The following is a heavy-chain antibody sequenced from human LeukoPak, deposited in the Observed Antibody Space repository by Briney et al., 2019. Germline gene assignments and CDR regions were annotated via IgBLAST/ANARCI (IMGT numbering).Heavy chain of an antibody. D-gene: IGHD3-22*01. J-gene: IGHJ4*02. CDR2: IDWDDDK. Sequence: SGPTLVNPTQTLTLTCTFSGFSLSTSGMCVSWIRQPPGKALEWLARIDWDDDKYYSTSLKTRLTISKDTSKNQVVLTMTNMDPVDTATYYCARIRAYYYDSSGYSVNPYFDYWGQGTLVTVSS. CDR3: ARIRAYYYDSSGYSVNPYFDY. V-gene: IGHV2-70*11. CDR1: GFSLSTSGMC.